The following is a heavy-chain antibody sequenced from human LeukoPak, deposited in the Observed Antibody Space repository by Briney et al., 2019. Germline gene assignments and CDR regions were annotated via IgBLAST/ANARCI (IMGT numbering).Heavy chain of an antibody. V-gene: IGHV3-11*04. J-gene: IGHJ4*02. CDR1: GFTFSDYY. CDR3: ARDGGSSWYFDY. D-gene: IGHD6-13*01. Sequence: GGSLRLSCAASGFTFSDYYMSWIRQAPGKGLECVSYISSSGNTTYHADSVKGRFTTSRYNAKNSLYLQMSSLRAEDTAVYYCARDGGSSWYFDYWGQGTLVTVSS. CDR2: ISSSGNTT.